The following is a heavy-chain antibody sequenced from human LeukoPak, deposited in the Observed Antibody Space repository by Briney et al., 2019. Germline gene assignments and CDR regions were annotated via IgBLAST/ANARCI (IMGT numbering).Heavy chain of an antibody. D-gene: IGHD3-3*01. CDR3: AXDRGSVLRFLEWLLGXDX. J-gene: IGHJ4*02. CDR1: GFTFSSYS. Sequence: GGSLRLSCAASGFTFSSYSMNWVRQAPGKGLEWVSSISSSSSYIYYADSVKGRFAISRDNAKNSLYLQMNSLRAEDTAVYYCAXDRGSVLRFLEWLLGXDXXGQGXXVTV. V-gene: IGHV3-21*01. CDR2: ISSSSSYI.